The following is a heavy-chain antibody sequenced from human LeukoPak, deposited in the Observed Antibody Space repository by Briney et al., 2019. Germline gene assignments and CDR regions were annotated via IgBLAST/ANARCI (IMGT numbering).Heavy chain of an antibody. CDR2: ISSSGDST. V-gene: IGHV3-23*01. D-gene: IGHD2-15*01. Sequence: GGSLRLSCAASGFTFSSYAMSWVRQAPGKGLEWVSGISSSGDSTYYADSVKGRFTVSRDSSKNTLYLQMNSRRAEDTAVYYCARDGEALGYCSGGSCLPDYWGQGTLVTVSS. CDR1: GFTFSSYA. CDR3: ARDGEALGYCSGGSCLPDY. J-gene: IGHJ4*02.